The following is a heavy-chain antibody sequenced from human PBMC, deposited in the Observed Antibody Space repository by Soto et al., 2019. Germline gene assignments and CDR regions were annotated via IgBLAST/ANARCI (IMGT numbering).Heavy chain of an antibody. CDR2: IYWNDDK. J-gene: IGHJ4*02. CDR1: GFSLSTSGVG. V-gene: IGHV2-5*01. Sequence: QITLKESVPTLVKPTQTLTLTCTFSGFSLSTSGVGVGWIRQPPGKALEWLALIYWNDDKRYSPSLKSRLTINKDTSKNQVVLTMTNMDPVDTATYYCAHRLRDSSGYYIDYWGQGTLVTVSS. D-gene: IGHD3-22*01. CDR3: AHRLRDSSGYYIDY.